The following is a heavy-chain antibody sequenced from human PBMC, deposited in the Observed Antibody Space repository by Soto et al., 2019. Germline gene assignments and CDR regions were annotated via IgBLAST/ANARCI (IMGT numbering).Heavy chain of an antibody. CDR1: GGTFSSYA. V-gene: IGHV1-69*06. CDR2: IIPIFGTA. J-gene: IGHJ4*02. CDR3: ARAEGSGSYYLFDY. Sequence: SVKVSCKASGGTFSSYAISCVLQSPGQGLEWMGGIIPIFGTANYAQKFQGRVTITADKSTSTAYMELSSLRSEDTAVYYCARAEGSGSYYLFDYWGQGTLVTVSS. D-gene: IGHD1-26*01.